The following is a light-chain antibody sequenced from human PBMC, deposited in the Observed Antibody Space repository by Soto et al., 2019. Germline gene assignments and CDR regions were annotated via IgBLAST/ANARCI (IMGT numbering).Light chain of an antibody. CDR1: SSDVGDYNY. Sequence: QSALTQPASVSGSPGQSITISCTGTSSDVGDYNYVSWYQHLPGKAPKLMIYEVSHRPSEVSNRFSGSKSGNTASLTISGLQAEDEADYYCSSYTSRSILFGGGTKVTVL. CDR2: EVS. CDR3: SSYTSRSIL. J-gene: IGLJ2*01. V-gene: IGLV2-14*01.